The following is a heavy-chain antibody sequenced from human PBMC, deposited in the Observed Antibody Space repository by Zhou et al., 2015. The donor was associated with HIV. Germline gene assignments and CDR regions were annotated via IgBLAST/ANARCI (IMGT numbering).Heavy chain of an antibody. Sequence: QVQLVQSGAEVKKPGSSVKVSCKASGYTFNTHEITWVRQAPGQGLEWMGWIRAGNPIYAQRLQGRVTMTTDTSTNTAYMELRSLRSDDTAVYYCALNWKGFSYRGQGTLVTVSS. V-gene: IGHV1-18*01. CDR2: IRAGNP. CDR1: GYTFNTHE. J-gene: IGHJ4*02. CDR3: ALNWKGFSY. D-gene: IGHD1-1*01.